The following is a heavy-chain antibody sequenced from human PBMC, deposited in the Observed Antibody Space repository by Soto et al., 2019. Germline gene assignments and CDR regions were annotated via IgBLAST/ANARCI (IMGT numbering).Heavy chain of an antibody. CDR2: IIPIFGTA. Sequence: QVQLVQSGAEVKKPGSSVKVSCKASGGTFSSYAISWVRQAPGQGLEWMGGIIPIFGTANYAQKFQGRVTITADESTSTAYMERSSLRSEDTAVYYCARSRGVTMPLDYYYGMDVWGQGTTVTVSS. J-gene: IGHJ6*02. CDR1: GGTFSSYA. D-gene: IGHD2-2*01. CDR3: ARSRGVTMPLDYYYGMDV. V-gene: IGHV1-69*01.